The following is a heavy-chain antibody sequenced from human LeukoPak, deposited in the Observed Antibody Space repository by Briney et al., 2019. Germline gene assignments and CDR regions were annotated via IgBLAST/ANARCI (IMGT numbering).Heavy chain of an antibody. Sequence: SETLSLTCAVYGGSFSGYYWSWIRQPPGKGLEWIGEINHSGSTNYNPSLKSRVTISVDTSKNQFSLKLSSVTAADTAVYYCARAAEHRSYYYDSSGYYPHPDAFDIWGQGTMVTVSS. V-gene: IGHV4-34*01. CDR2: INHSGST. J-gene: IGHJ3*02. CDR3: ARAAEHRSYYYDSSGYYPHPDAFDI. CDR1: GGSFSGYY. D-gene: IGHD3-22*01.